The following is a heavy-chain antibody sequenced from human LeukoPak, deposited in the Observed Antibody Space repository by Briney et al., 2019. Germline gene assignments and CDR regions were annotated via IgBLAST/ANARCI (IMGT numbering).Heavy chain of an antibody. V-gene: IGHV1-2*02. J-gene: IGHJ4*02. CDR1: GYTFTGYY. CDR3: ARGQERTYYYDSSGYPY. Sequence: ASVKVSCKASGYTFTGYYMRWVRQAPGQGLEWLGWINPNSGGTNYAQKFQGRVTMTRDTSISTAYMELSRLRSDDTAVYYCARGQERTYYYDSSGYPYWGQGTLVTVSS. CDR2: INPNSGGT. D-gene: IGHD3-22*01.